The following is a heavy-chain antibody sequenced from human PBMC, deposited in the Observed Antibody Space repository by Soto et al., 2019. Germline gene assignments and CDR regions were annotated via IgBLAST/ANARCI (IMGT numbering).Heavy chain of an antibody. CDR3: STVTFDY. CDR2: ISYDGSNK. V-gene: IGHV3-30-3*01. Sequence: QVQLVESGGGVVQPGRSLRLSCAASGFTFSSYAMHWVRQAPGKGLEWVAVISYDGSNKYYADSVKGRFTISRDNSKNTLYLQMNSLRAEDTAVYYSSTVTFDYWGQGTLVTVSS. CDR1: GFTFSSYA. J-gene: IGHJ4*02. D-gene: IGHD4-17*01.